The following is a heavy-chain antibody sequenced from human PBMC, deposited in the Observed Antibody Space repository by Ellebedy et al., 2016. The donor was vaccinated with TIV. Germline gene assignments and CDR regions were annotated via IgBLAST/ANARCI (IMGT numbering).Heavy chain of an antibody. V-gene: IGHV3-23*01. CDR3: ATRGHSIGWFAD. J-gene: IGHJ5*02. Sequence: PGGSLRLSCATSGFIFSDYAISWVRQPPGKGLEWVSTISSRGESTFAADSVTGRFTISRDFSKRTVYLQINSLRVEDTAVYFCATRGHSIGWFADWGQGTLVTVSS. CDR1: GFIFSDYA. CDR2: ISSRGEST. D-gene: IGHD3-22*01.